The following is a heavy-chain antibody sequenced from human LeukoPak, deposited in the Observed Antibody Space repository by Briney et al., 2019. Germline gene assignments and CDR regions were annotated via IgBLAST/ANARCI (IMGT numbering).Heavy chain of an antibody. Sequence: ASVKVSCKVSGYTLTELSMHWVRQAPGKGLEWMGGFDPEDGETIYAQKFQGRVTMTEDTSTDTAYMELSSLRSEDTAVYYCATPHPGGSYSYFDYWGQGTLVTVSS. J-gene: IGHJ4*02. CDR3: ATPHPGGSYSYFDY. V-gene: IGHV1-24*01. D-gene: IGHD1-26*01. CDR2: FDPEDGET. CDR1: GYTLTELS.